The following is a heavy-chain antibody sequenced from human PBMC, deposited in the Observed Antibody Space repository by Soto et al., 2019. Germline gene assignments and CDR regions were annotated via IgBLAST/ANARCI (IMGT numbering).Heavy chain of an antibody. J-gene: IGHJ4*02. CDR1: GFTFTTFA. V-gene: IGHV3-23*01. Sequence: EVQVLESGGGLVQTGGSLRLSCAASGFTFTTFAMRWVRQAPGKGLEWVSGISGSGDATYYTDSVKGRFTISRENSKNTLYRQMNSLRAEDTATYYCALAYCTGGTCSGVDYWGQGTLVTVSS. CDR2: ISGSGDAT. D-gene: IGHD2-15*01. CDR3: ALAYCTGGTCSGVDY.